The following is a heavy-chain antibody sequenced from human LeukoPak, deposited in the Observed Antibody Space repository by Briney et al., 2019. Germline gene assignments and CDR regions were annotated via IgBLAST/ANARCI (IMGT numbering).Heavy chain of an antibody. J-gene: IGHJ4*02. CDR2: IYYSGST. Sequence: PSETLSLTCTVSGGSISSGGYYWSWLRQHPGQGLEWIGYIYYSGSTYYNPSLKSRVTISVDTSKNQFSLKLSSVTAADTAVYYCAREKVYSGYDYVSDYWGQGTLVTVSS. D-gene: IGHD5-12*01. V-gene: IGHV4-31*03. CDR3: AREKVYSGYDYVSDY. CDR1: GGSISSGGYY.